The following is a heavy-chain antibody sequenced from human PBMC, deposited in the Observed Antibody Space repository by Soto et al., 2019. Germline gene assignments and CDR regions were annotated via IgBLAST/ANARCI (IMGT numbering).Heavy chain of an antibody. J-gene: IGHJ6*02. D-gene: IGHD2-8*01. V-gene: IGHV1-3*01. CDR2: INAGNGNT. Sequence: ASVKVSCKASGYSFTSYAIYWVRQAPGQRLEWMGWINAGNGNTKYSQQLQGRVTFTGDTSASTAHMELSSLRSEEPAGYFCARGVENILLVLDVFGYYGMDVWGQGTTVTVSS. CDR3: ARGVENILLVLDVFGYYGMDV. CDR1: GYSFTSYA.